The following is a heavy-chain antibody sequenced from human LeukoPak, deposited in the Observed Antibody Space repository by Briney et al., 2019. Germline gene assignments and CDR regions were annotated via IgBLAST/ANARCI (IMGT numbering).Heavy chain of an antibody. Sequence: GASVKVSCKASGYTFTSYGISWVRQAPGQGLEWMGWISAYNGNTNYAQKLQGRVTMTTDTSTSTAYMELRSLRSEDTAVYYCSRGVVVTAIDAFDIWGQGTMVTVSS. V-gene: IGHV1-18*01. J-gene: IGHJ3*02. CDR1: GYTFTSYG. D-gene: IGHD2-21*02. CDR3: SRGVVVTAIDAFDI. CDR2: ISAYNGNT.